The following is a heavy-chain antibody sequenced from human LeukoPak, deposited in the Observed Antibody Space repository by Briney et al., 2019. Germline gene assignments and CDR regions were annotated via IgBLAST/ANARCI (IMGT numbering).Heavy chain of an antibody. CDR3: AKADYGDFKENYYMDV. D-gene: IGHD4-17*01. Sequence: PGGSLRLSCAAPGFTFSTYGLQWVRQAPGKGLEWVSFISYTSHKYYTDSVKGRFTISRDNSRDTSYLQMSSLRAEDTAVYYCAKADYGDFKENYYMDVWGKGTTVTVSS. CDR2: ISYTSHK. CDR1: GFTFSTYG. J-gene: IGHJ6*03. V-gene: IGHV3-30*02.